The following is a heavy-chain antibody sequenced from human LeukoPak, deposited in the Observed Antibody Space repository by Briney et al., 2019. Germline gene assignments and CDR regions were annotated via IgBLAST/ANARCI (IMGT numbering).Heavy chain of an antibody. J-gene: IGHJ4*02. CDR1: GYTFTGYY. V-gene: IGHV1-2*02. Sequence: ASVKVSCKASGYTFTGYYMHWVRQAPGQGLGWMGWINPNSGGTDYAQKFQGRVTMTRDTSISTAYMELSRLRSDDTAVYYCANGLGYYDSSGYLAYWGQGTLVTVSS. CDR2: INPNSGGT. D-gene: IGHD3-22*01. CDR3: ANGLGYYDSSGYLAY.